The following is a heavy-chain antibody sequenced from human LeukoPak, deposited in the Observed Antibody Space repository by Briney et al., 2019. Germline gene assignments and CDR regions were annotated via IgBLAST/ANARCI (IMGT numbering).Heavy chain of an antibody. CDR3: AREFGDDYGDYTPVHWFDP. CDR1: GFTFSSYG. D-gene: IGHD4-17*01. CDR2: ISFDETNK. Sequence: QPGRSLRLSCAASGFTFSSYGMHWVRQAPGKGLEWVAVISFDETNKYYADSVKGRFTISRDNSKNTLYLQMNSLRAEDTAVYYCAREFGDDYGDYTPVHWFDPWGQGTLVTVSS. V-gene: IGHV3-30*03. J-gene: IGHJ5*02.